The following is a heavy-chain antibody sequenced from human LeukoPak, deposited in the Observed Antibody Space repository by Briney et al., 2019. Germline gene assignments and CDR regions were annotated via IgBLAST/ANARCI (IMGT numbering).Heavy chain of an antibody. CDR3: ARDKGPYYYLSY. CDR2: ISYDGSNK. V-gene: IGHV3-30-3*01. J-gene: IGHJ4*02. Sequence: GGSLRLSCAASGFTFSSYAMHWVRQAPGKGLEWVAVISYDGSNKYYADSVKGRFTISRDNSKNTLYLQMNSLRAEDTAVYYCARDKGPYYYLSYWGQGTLVTVSS. D-gene: IGHD3-10*01. CDR1: GFTFSSYA.